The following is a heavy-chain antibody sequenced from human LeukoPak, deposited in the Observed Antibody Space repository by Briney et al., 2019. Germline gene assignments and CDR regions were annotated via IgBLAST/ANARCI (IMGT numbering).Heavy chain of an antibody. J-gene: IGHJ4*02. V-gene: IGHV1-69*13. CDR2: IIPIFGTA. CDR1: GGTFSSYA. CDR3: ARDRVTIFGVVTPFDY. Sequence: ASVKVSCKASGGTFSSYAISWVRQAPGQGLEWMGGIIPIFGTANYAQKFQGRVTITADESTSTAYMELSSLRSEDTAVYYCARDRVTIFGVVTPFDYWGQGTLVTVSS. D-gene: IGHD3-3*01.